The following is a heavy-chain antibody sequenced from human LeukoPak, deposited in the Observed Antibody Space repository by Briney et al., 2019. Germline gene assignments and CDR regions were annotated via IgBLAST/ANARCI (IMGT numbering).Heavy chain of an antibody. Sequence: SETLSLTCAVYGLSFSGYYWSWVRQPPGKGLEWIGEINHSGSTNYNPSLKSRVTISVDTSKNQFSLKLSSVTAADTAVYYCARAPKVWFGELLHLDYWGQGTLVTVSS. D-gene: IGHD3-10*01. CDR1: GLSFSGYY. CDR2: INHSGST. J-gene: IGHJ4*02. V-gene: IGHV4-34*01. CDR3: ARAPKVWFGELLHLDY.